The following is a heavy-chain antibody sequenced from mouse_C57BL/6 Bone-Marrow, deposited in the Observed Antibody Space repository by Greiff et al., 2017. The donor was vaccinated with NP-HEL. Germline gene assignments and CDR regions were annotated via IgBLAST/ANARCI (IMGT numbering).Heavy chain of an antibody. J-gene: IGHJ3*01. D-gene: IGHD2-4*01. Sequence: VQLQQSGAELARPGASVKLSCKASGYTFTSYGISWVKQRTGQGLEWIGEIYPRSGNTYYNEKFKGKATLTADKTTSTAYIALRSRTSEDAAVYFCTRDYYYRWFAYWGQGTLVTVSA. CDR2: IYPRSGNT. V-gene: IGHV1-81*01. CDR3: TRDYYYRWFAY. CDR1: GYTFTSYG.